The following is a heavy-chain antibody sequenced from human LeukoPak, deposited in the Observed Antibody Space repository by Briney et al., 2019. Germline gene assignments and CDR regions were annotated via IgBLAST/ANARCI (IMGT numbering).Heavy chain of an antibody. CDR2: ISGTGATT. J-gene: IGHJ4*02. D-gene: IGHD2-15*01. V-gene: IGHV3-23*01. CDR1: GFIFNNYA. Sequence: GGSLRLSCAASGFIFNNYAMSWVRQAPGKGLEWVSSISGTGATTYYADSVKGRFTISRDNSKNTLYLQMNSLRAEDTAVYYCARDSRSGYFDYWGQGTLVTVSS. CDR3: ARDSRSGYFDY.